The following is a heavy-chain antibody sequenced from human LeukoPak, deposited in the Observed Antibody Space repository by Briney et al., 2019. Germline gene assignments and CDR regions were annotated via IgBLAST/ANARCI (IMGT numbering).Heavy chain of an antibody. D-gene: IGHD3-22*01. CDR1: GFTFSSYA. Sequence: GGSLRLSCAASGFTFSSYAMHWVRQAPGKGLEYVSAISSNGGSTYYANSVKGRFTISRDNSKNTLYLQMNSLRAEDTALYYCARDRRYYDSSGYYFHWYFDLWGRGTLVTVSS. CDR3: ARDRRYYDSSGYYFHWYFDL. V-gene: IGHV3-64*01. J-gene: IGHJ2*01. CDR2: ISSNGGST.